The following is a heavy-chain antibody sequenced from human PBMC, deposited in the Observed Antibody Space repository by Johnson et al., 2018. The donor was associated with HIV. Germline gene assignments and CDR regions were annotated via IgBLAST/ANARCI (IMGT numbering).Heavy chain of an antibody. D-gene: IGHD6-19*01. V-gene: IGHV3-9*01. Sequence: QLVESGGGLVQPGRSLRLSCAASGFTFDDYAMHWVRQAPGKGLEWVSGISWNSGSIGYADSVKGRFTISRDNAKNSLYLQMNSLRAEDTAVYYCAKDRQWGPRDAFDIWGQGTMVTVSS. CDR1: GFTFDDYA. J-gene: IGHJ3*02. CDR2: ISWNSGSI. CDR3: AKDRQWGPRDAFDI.